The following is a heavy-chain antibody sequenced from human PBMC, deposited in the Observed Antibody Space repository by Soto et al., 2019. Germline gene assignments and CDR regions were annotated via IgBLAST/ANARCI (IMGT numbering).Heavy chain of an antibody. J-gene: IGHJ5*02. CDR2: IYYSGST. Sequence: QVQLQESGPGLVKPSETLSLTCTVSSGSISSYYWSWIRQPPGKGLEWIGYIYYSGSTNYNPSLKSRVTISVDTSKNQFSLKLSSVTAADTAVYYCARGWGSSTRIFPNWFDPWGQGTLVTVSS. D-gene: IGHD2-2*01. V-gene: IGHV4-59*01. CDR1: SGSISSYY. CDR3: ARGWGSSTRIFPNWFDP.